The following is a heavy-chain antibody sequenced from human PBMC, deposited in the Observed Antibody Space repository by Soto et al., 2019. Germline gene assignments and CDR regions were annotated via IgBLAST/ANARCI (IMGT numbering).Heavy chain of an antibody. CDR3: ARVIPQFGTPTLTVYYDFWSGYYPFDY. D-gene: IGHD3-3*01. CDR2: ISGSGGST. CDR1: GFTFSSYA. J-gene: IGHJ4*02. V-gene: IGHV3-23*01. Sequence: SLRLSCAASGFTFSSYAMSWVRQAPGKGLEWVSAISGSGGSTYYADSVKGRFTISRDNSKNTLYLQMNSLRAEDTAVYYCARVIPQFGTPTLTVYYDFWSGYYPFDYWGQGTLVTVSS.